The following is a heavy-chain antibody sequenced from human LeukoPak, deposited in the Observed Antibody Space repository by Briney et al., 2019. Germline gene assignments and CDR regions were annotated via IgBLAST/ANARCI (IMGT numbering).Heavy chain of an antibody. J-gene: IGHJ4*02. D-gene: IGHD6-19*01. CDR3: AREDSSGWYSLDY. Sequence: ASVKVFCKASGYTFTSYAMHWVRQAPGQRLEWMGWINAGNGNTKYSQKFQGRVTITRDTSASTAYMELSSLRSEDTAVYYCAREDSSGWYSLDYWGQGTLVTVSS. CDR2: INAGNGNT. V-gene: IGHV1-3*01. CDR1: GYTFTSYA.